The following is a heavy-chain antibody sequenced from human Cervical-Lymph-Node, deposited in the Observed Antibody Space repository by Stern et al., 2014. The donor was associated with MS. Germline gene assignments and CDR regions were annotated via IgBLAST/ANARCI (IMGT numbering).Heavy chain of an antibody. V-gene: IGHV4-59*02. CDR1: GGAVSDYY. Sequence: QVQLQESGPGLVKPSETLSLTCTVSGGAVSDYYWTWIRQRPGKGLEWIGYISDTGTTNYNPSLHSRVTITFDTSQNQVSLRLRSVTAADTAVYYCARDPSTTASDWFFDLWGRGSLVTVSS. CDR2: ISDTGTT. CDR3: ARDPSTTASDWFFDL. J-gene: IGHJ2*01. D-gene: IGHD2-21*02.